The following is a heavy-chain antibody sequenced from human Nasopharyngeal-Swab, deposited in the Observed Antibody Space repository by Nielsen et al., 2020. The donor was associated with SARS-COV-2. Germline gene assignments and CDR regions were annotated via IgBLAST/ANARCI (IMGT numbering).Heavy chain of an antibody. CDR2: ISSSGSTI. CDR3: ARDADYYGSGSYLGY. J-gene: IGHJ4*02. Sequence: GGSLRLSCAASGFTFSDYYMSWIRQAPGKGLEWVSYISSSGSTIYYADSVKGRFTISRDNAKNSLYLQMYSLRAEDTAVYYCARDADYYGSGSYLGYWGQGTLVTVSS. V-gene: IGHV3-11*04. CDR1: GFTFSDYY. D-gene: IGHD3-10*01.